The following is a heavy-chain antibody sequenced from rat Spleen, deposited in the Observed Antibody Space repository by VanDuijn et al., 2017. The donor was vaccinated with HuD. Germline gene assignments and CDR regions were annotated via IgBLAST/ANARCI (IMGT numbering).Heavy chain of an antibody. CDR1: GFIFRNYD. Sequence: EVKLVESGGGLVQPGRSLKLSCAASGFIFRNYDMAWVRQAPTKGLEWVASISPSGGGTYYRDSVKGRFTVSRDNAKSTVHLQMDSLRSEDTATYYCVRQDTSGYANWFGFWGQGTLVTVSS. V-gene: IGHV5-25*01. J-gene: IGHJ3*01. CDR2: ISPSGGGT. D-gene: IGHD4-3*01. CDR3: VRQDTSGYANWFGF.